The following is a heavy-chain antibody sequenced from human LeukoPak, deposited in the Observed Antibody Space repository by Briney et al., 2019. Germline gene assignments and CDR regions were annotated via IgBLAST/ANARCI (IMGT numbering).Heavy chain of an antibody. CDR1: GFTFSNYG. Sequence: HPGGSLRLSCAASGFTFSNYGMQWVRQAPGKGLEWVAFIRFAGTNNHYADSVKGRFTISRDNSKNTLYLQMNSLRAEDTALYYCAKLDWPGFDYWGQGTLVAVSS. V-gene: IGHV3-30*02. D-gene: IGHD3/OR15-3a*01. CDR3: AKLDWPGFDY. J-gene: IGHJ4*02. CDR2: IRFAGTNN.